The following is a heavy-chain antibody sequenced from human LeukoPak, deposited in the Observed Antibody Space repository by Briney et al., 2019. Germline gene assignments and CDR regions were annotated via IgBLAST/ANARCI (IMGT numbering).Heavy chain of an antibody. J-gene: IGHJ4*02. V-gene: IGHV4-34*01. CDR3: ARVRYCSGGSDGDHSSGCYYYYFDY. CDR2: IYYSGST. Sequence: KPSETLSLTCAVYGGSFSGYYWGWIRQPPGKGLEWIGSIYYSGSTYYNPSLKSRVTISVDTSKNQFSLKLSSVTAEDTAVYYCARVRYCSGGSDGDHSSGCYYYYFDYWGQGTLVTVSS. D-gene: IGHD2-15*01. CDR1: GGSFSGYY.